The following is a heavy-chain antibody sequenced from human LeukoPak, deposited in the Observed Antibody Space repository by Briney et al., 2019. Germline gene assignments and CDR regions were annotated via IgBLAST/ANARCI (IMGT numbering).Heavy chain of an antibody. D-gene: IGHD3-22*01. CDR2: INPQGSDK. Sequence: GGSLRLSCVASGFTLSNNWMGWVRQAPGKGLEWVANINPQGSDKYYVDSVEGRFTVSRDNSKNTLYLQMNSLRAEDTAVYYCARDDYYATNPFDYWGQGTLVTVSS. CDR3: ARDDYYATNPFDY. V-gene: IGHV3-7*01. CDR1: GFTLSNNW. J-gene: IGHJ4*02.